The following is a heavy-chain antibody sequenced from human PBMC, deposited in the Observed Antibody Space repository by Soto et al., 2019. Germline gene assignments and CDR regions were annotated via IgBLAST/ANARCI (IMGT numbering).Heavy chain of an antibody. V-gene: IGHV4-30-2*01. CDR2: IYHSGST. J-gene: IGHJ5*02. CDR1: GGCIISGENS. Sequence: ILWVKRAVMGGCIISGENSWSWIRQPPGKGLEWIGYIYHSGSTYYNPSLKSRVTISVDRSKNQFSLKLSSVTAADTAVYYCARVPSPWGQGPLVTVSS. CDR3: ARVPSP.